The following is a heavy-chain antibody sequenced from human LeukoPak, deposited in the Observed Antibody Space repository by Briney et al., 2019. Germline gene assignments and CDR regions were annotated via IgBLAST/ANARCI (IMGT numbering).Heavy chain of an antibody. D-gene: IGHD3-10*01. CDR2: IYYSGST. V-gene: IGHV4-59*01. J-gene: IGHJ4*02. CDR3: ARGYGSGSYYNV. Sequence: ASETLSLTCTVSGGSISSYYWSWIRQPPGKGLEWIGHIYYSGSTNYNPSLKSRVTISVDTSKNQFSLKLSSVTAADTAVYYCARGYGSGSYYNVWGQGTLVTVSS. CDR1: GGSISSYY.